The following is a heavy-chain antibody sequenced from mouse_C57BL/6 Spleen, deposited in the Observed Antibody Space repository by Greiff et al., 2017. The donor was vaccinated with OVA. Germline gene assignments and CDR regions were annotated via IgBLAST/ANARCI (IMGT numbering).Heavy chain of an antibody. Sequence: VKLMESGAELVKPGASVKLSCKASGYTFTEYTIHWVKQRSGQGLEWIGWFYPGSGSIKDNEKFKDKATLTADKSSSTVYMELSRLTSEDSAVYFCARHEESSGYVWYFDVWGTGTTVTVSS. CDR3: ARHEESSGYVWYFDV. CDR1: GYTFTEYT. D-gene: IGHD3-2*02. CDR2: FYPGSGSI. J-gene: IGHJ1*03. V-gene: IGHV1-62-2*01.